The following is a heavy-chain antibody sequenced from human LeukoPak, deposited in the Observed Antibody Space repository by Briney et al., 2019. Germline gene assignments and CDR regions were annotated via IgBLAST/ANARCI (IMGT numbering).Heavy chain of an antibody. Sequence: GGSLRLSCAASGFTFSSYAMHWVRQAPGKGLEWVAVISYDGSNKYYADSVKGRFTISRDNSKNTLYLQMNSLRAEDTAVYYCARDYSGWPDYWGQGTLVTVSS. CDR2: ISYDGSNK. D-gene: IGHD6-19*01. J-gene: IGHJ4*02. CDR3: ARDYSGWPDY. V-gene: IGHV3-30*04. CDR1: GFTFSSYA.